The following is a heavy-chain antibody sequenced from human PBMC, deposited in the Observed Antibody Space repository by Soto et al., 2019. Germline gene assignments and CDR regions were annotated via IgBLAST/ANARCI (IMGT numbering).Heavy chain of an antibody. D-gene: IGHD3-16*01. V-gene: IGHV3-21*01. CDR3: ASWGSSGWFDY. Sequence: EVQLVESGGGLVKPGGSLRLCCAASGFTFSSYSMNWVRQAPGKGLEWVSSISSSSSYIYYADSVKGRFTISRDNAKNSLYLQMNSLRAEDMAVYFCASWGSSGWFDYWGQGTLVTVSS. J-gene: IGHJ5*01. CDR1: GFTFSSYS. CDR2: ISSSSSYI.